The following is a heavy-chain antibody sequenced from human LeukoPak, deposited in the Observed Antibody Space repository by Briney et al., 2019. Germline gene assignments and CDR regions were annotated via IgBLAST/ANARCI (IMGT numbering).Heavy chain of an antibody. CDR1: GGSISSYY. D-gene: IGHD3-10*01. CDR2: IYYSGST. J-gene: IGHJ4*02. Sequence: SETLSLTCTVSGGSISSYYWSWIRQLPGKGLEWIGYIYYSGSTNYNPSLKSRVTISVDTSKNQFSLKLSSVTAADTAVYYCARGRASYRTFDYWGQGTLVTVSS. V-gene: IGHV4-59*01. CDR3: ARGRASYRTFDY.